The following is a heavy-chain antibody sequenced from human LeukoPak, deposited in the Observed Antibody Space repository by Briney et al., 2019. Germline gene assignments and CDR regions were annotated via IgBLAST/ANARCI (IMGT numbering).Heavy chain of an antibody. CDR1: GFTFSSYW. Sequence: GGSLRLSCAASGFTFSSYWMHWVRQAPGKGLVWVSRINSVGSSTSYADSVKGRFTISRDNAKNTLYLQMNSLRAEDTAVYYCARESGSYYYFDYWGQGTLVTVSS. V-gene: IGHV3-74*01. CDR2: INSVGSST. D-gene: IGHD1-26*01. J-gene: IGHJ4*02. CDR3: ARESGSYYYFDY.